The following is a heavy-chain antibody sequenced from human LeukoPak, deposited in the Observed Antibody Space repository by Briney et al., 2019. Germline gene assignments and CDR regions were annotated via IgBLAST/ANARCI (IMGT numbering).Heavy chain of an antibody. J-gene: IGHJ4*02. Sequence: SETLSLTCTVSGGSITSYYWAWLRQPPEKGLEWIGYVYYNGYSNYNPSLKSRVSMSVDTSMNQFSLKLASVTAADTAVYYCARHSIASDGARLFDYWGRGTLVTVSS. V-gene: IGHV4-59*08. CDR1: GGSITSYY. D-gene: IGHD2-21*01. CDR3: ARHSIASDGARLFDY. CDR2: VYYNGYS.